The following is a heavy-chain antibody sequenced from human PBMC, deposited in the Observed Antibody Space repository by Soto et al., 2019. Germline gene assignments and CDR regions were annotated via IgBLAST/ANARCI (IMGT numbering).Heavy chain of an antibody. CDR3: AREILWLTYSFDY. CDR1: GFTFSSYE. J-gene: IGHJ4*02. D-gene: IGHD3-10*01. CDR2: ISSSGSTI. Sequence: GGSLRLSCAASGFTFSSYEMNWVRQAPGKGLEWVSYISSSGSTIYYADSVKGRFTISRDNAKNSLYLQMNSLRAEDTAVYYCAREILWLTYSFDYWGQGTLVTVSS. V-gene: IGHV3-48*03.